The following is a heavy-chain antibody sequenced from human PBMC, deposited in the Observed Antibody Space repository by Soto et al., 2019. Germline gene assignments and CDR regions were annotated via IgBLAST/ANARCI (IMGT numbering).Heavy chain of an antibody. CDR2: ISGNGRII. Sequence: QVQLVEPGGGLVKPGGSLRLSCATGGFIISDYYMHGIRQAPGKGLEWISYISGNGRIIQYADSAKGRFTISRDNAQNSLYLQMNSLRAEDTALYFCARDFDADSRTDFDYWGQGTLVTVSS. J-gene: IGHJ4*02. D-gene: IGHD4-17*01. CDR1: GFIISDYY. V-gene: IGHV3-11*01. CDR3: ARDFDADSRTDFDY.